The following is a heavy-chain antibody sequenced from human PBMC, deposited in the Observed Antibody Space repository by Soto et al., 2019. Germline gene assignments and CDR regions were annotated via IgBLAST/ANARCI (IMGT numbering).Heavy chain of an antibody. D-gene: IGHD3-10*01. J-gene: IGHJ4*02. Sequence: DVQLLESGGGLVQPGGSLRLSCAASGFTFSSYGMSWVRQAAGKGLEWVSAIGVSGDTTYYADSVKGRFTISRDNSKNTLYLQMGSLRAEETAVYYCAKVRRFGELRSLYWGQGTLVTVSS. CDR3: AKVRRFGELRSLY. CDR2: IGVSGDTT. V-gene: IGHV3-23*01. CDR1: GFTFSSYG.